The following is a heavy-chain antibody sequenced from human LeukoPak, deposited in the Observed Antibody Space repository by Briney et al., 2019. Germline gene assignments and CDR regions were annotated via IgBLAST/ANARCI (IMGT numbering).Heavy chain of an antibody. CDR3: ARAKYSYDLDP. CDR1: GFTFSSYW. CDR2: INTDSSRT. V-gene: IGHV3-74*01. D-gene: IGHD5-18*01. J-gene: IGHJ5*02. Sequence: GGSLRLSCAASGFTFSSYWMHWVRQAPGKGLVWVSHINTDSSRTNYADSVKGRFTISRDNAKNTLYLQMNSLRAEDTAVYYCARAKYSYDLDPWGQGTLVTVSS.